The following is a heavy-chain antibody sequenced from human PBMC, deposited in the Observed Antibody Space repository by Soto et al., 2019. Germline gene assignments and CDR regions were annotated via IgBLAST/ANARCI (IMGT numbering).Heavy chain of an antibody. V-gene: IGHV1-69*02. CDR3: ARHSVVTRTFNY. CDR2: TIPLLNVA. J-gene: IGHJ4*02. CDR1: GYTFTSYY. Sequence: SVKVSCKASGYTFTSYYMHWVRQAPGQGLEWMGRTIPLLNVADYAQDFQGRLTITADKSTSTTYMELTSLTSKDTAVYYCARHSVVTRTFNYWGLGTLVTV. D-gene: IGHD2-21*02.